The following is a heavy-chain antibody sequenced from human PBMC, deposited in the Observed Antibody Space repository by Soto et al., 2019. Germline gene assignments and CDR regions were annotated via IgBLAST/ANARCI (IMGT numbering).Heavy chain of an antibody. D-gene: IGHD6-13*01. Sequence: SETLSLTCTVSGGSISSGGYYWSWIRQHPGKGLEWIGYIYYSGSTYYNPSLKSRVTISVDTSKNQFSLKLSSVTAADTAVYYCARDQPSEQQLGGFDPWGQGTLVTVSS. J-gene: IGHJ5*02. CDR2: IYYSGST. CDR3: ARDQPSEQQLGGFDP. V-gene: IGHV4-31*03. CDR1: GGSISSGGYY.